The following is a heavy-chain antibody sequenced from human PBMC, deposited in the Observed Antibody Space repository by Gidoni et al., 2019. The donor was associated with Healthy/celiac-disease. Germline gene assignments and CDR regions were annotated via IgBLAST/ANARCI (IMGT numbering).Heavy chain of an antibody. CDR2: INHSGSP. CDR1: GGSFSGYY. D-gene: IGHD3-22*01. V-gene: IGHV4-34*01. Sequence: QVQLQQWGAGLLKPSETLSLTCAVYGGSFSGYYWSWIRQPPGKGLEWIGEINHSGSPNYNPSLKSRCTISVDTSKNQFSLKLSSGTAADTAVYYCALGNYDDSSGYYPFDYWGQGTLVTVSS. CDR3: ALGNYDDSSGYYPFDY. J-gene: IGHJ4*02.